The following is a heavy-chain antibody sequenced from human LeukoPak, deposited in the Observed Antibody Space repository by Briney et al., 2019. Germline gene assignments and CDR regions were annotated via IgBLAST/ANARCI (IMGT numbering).Heavy chain of an antibody. V-gene: IGHV1-18*01. CDR1: GGTFSSYP. CDR2: ISAYNGNT. CDR3: ARDPFRIAAAGTAFDAFDI. Sequence: ASVKVSCKASGGTFSSYPISWVRQAPGQGLEWMGWISAYNGNTNYAQKLQGRVTMTTDTSTSTAYMELRSLRSDDTAVYYCARDPFRIAAAGTAFDAFDIWGQGTMVTVSS. J-gene: IGHJ3*02. D-gene: IGHD6-13*01.